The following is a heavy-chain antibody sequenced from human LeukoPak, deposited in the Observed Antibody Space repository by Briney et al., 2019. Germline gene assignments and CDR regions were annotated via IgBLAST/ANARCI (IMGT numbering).Heavy chain of an antibody. CDR1: GGTFSNFA. J-gene: IGHJ3*02. D-gene: IGHD2-21*02. Sequence: SVKVSCKTSGGTFSNFAINWVRQAPGQGLEWMGGFIPVFGTPNYAQKFQDRLTITTDESTSTVYMELSSLRSEDTAVYYCARDLISGDWTWDIWGQGTMVTVSS. CDR2: FIPVFGTP. V-gene: IGHV1-69*05. CDR3: ARDLISGDWTWDI.